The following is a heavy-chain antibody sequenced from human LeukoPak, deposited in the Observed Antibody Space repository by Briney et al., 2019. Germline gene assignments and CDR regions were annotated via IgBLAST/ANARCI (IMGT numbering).Heavy chain of an antibody. CDR3: ARRKQQLVIDY. D-gene: IGHD6-13*01. V-gene: IGHV4-39*07. J-gene: IGHJ4*02. Sequence: TSETLSLTCTVSGGSISSSSYYWGWIRQPPGKGLEWIGSIYYSGSTYYNPSLKSRVTISVDTSKNQFSLKLSSVTAADTAVYYCARRKQQLVIDYWGQGTLVTVSS. CDR2: IYYSGST. CDR1: GGSISSSSYY.